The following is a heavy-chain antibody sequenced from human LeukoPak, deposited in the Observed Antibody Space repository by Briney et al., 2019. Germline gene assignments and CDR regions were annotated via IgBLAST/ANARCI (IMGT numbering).Heavy chain of an antibody. CDR2: INHSGST. D-gene: IGHD3-10*01. V-gene: IGHV4-34*01. J-gene: IGHJ4*02. Sequence: SSETLSLTCAVYGGSFSGYYWSWIRQPPGKGLEWIGEINHSGSTNYNPSLKSRVTISVDTSKNQFSLKLSSVTAADTAVYYCARARITMVRGVIKPTSLFDYWGQGTLVTVSS. CDR3: ARARITMVRGVIKPTSLFDY. CDR1: GGSFSGYY.